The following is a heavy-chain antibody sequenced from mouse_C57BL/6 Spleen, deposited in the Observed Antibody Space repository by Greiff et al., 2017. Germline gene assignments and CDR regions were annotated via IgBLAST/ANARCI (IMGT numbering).Heavy chain of an antibody. CDR1: GFTFSDYG. Sequence: VQLKESGGGLVKPGGSLKLSCAASGFTFSDYGMHWVRQAPEKGLEWVAYISSGSSTIYYADTVKGRFTISRDTATNTQFLQMTSLRSEDTAMYYCATGTGFDYWGQGTTLTVSS. V-gene: IGHV5-17*01. J-gene: IGHJ2*01. CDR3: ATGTGFDY. CDR2: ISSGSSTI. D-gene: IGHD4-1*01.